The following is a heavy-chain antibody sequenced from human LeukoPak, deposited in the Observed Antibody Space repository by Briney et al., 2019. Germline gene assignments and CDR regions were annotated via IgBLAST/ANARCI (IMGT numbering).Heavy chain of an antibody. CDR1: GGSFSGYY. CDR3: ARVARGCSSTSCYWEGHVWFDP. Sequence: SETLSLTCAVYGGSFSGYYWSWIRQPPGKGLEWIGEINHSGSTNYNPSLKSRVTISVDTSKNQFSLKLSSVTAADTAVYYCARVARGCSSTSCYWEGHVWFDPWGQGTLVTVSS. J-gene: IGHJ5*02. V-gene: IGHV4-34*01. D-gene: IGHD2-2*01. CDR2: INHSGST.